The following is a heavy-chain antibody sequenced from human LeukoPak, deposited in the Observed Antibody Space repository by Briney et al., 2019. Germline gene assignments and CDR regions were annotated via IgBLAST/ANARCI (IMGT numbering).Heavy chain of an antibody. CDR1: GYTFTGYY. Sequence: GASVKVSCKASGYTFTGYYMHWVRQAPGQGLEWMGWINPNSGGTNYAQKFQGRVTMTRDTSISTAYMELSRLRSGDTAVYYCATHSLSSSWYDYWGQGTLVTVSS. CDR3: ATHSLSSSWYDY. J-gene: IGHJ4*02. D-gene: IGHD6-13*01. V-gene: IGHV1-2*02. CDR2: INPNSGGT.